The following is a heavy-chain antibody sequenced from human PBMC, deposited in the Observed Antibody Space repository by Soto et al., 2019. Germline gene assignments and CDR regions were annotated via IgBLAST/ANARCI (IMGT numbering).Heavy chain of an antibody. CDR1: GDSVSSNSAA. CDR3: ARETSLIAAAGKGESYYYYYGMDV. J-gene: IGHJ6*02. D-gene: IGHD6-13*01. V-gene: IGHV6-1*01. Sequence: SQTLSLTCAISGDSVSSNSAAWNWIRQSPSRGLEWLGRTYYRSKWYNDYAVSVKSRITINPDTSKNQFSLQLNSVTPEDTAVYYCARETSLIAAAGKGESYYYYYGMDVWGQGTTVTVS. CDR2: TYYRSKWYN.